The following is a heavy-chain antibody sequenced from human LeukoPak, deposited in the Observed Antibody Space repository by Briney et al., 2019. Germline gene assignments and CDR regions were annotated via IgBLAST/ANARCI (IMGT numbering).Heavy chain of an antibody. Sequence: ASVKVSCKASGYSFINFGLSWVRQAPGQGLEWMGWISAYNHNTNYAQKFQGRVTMTTDTSTSTAFMELRSLRSDDTAVYYCARIPGVAAAGTGAFDIWGQGTMVTVSS. CDR2: ISAYNHNT. D-gene: IGHD6-13*01. V-gene: IGHV1-18*01. CDR3: ARIPGVAAAGTGAFDI. CDR1: GYSFINFG. J-gene: IGHJ3*02.